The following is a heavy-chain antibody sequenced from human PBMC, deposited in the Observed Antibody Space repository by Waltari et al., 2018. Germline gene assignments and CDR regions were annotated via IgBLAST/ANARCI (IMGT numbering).Heavy chain of an antibody. Sequence: EEQLVESGGGLVQPGGSLRLSCTPPGFIFGTYSLPWVRQAPGKGLEWISYISSVGTTIYYADSVKGRVTISRDNAKNSLHLQMNSLRAEDTAVYYCVREIRGTGYFPDAFDIWGQGTMVSVSS. J-gene: IGHJ3*02. CDR1: GFIFGTYS. V-gene: IGHV3-48*01. CDR3: VREIRGTGYFPDAFDI. D-gene: IGHD3-9*01. CDR2: ISSVGTTI.